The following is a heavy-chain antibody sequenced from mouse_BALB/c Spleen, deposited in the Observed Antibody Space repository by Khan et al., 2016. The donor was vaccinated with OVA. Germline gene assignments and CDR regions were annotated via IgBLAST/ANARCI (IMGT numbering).Heavy chain of an antibody. V-gene: IGHV1-7*01. D-gene: IGHD2-10*02. CDR2: INPSTGYT. J-gene: IGHJ3*01. CDR3: ARRGVYGLFAY. Sequence: QVQLQQSGAELAKPGASVKMSCTASGYTFTTYWIHWIKQRPGQGLEWIGYINPSTGYTEYNKNFKGKATLTADDSFSTAYMQLNSLTSADSAVDYCARRGVYGLFAYWGQGTLVTVSA. CDR1: GYTFTTYW.